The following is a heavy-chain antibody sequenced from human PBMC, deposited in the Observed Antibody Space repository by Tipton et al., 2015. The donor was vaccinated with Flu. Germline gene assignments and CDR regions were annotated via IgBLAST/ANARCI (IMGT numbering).Heavy chain of an antibody. CDR2: IYSSGTT. Sequence: TLSLTCNVSGGSISGSHSYWPWIRRPPGKGLEWIASIYSSGTTYYSPSVKNRASISVDTPKNFFSLKLTSVTAADTAVYYCARRTTLDTWFDPWGQGTLVTVSS. D-gene: IGHD4-23*01. CDR3: ARRTTLDTWFDP. CDR1: GGSISGSHSY. J-gene: IGHJ5*02. V-gene: IGHV4-39*07.